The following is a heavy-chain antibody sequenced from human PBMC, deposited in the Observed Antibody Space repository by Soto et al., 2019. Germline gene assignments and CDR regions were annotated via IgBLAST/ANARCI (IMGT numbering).Heavy chain of an antibody. Sequence: PGGSLRLSCAASGFTVSSNYMSWVRQAPGKGLEWVSVIYSGGSTYYADSVKGRFTISRDNSKNTLYLQMNSLRAEDTAVYYCAEALVATHGGGNYYGMDVWGQGTTVTVSS. J-gene: IGHJ6*02. CDR1: GFTVSSNY. D-gene: IGHD5-12*01. CDR2: IYSGGST. V-gene: IGHV3-53*01. CDR3: AEALVATHGGGNYYGMDV.